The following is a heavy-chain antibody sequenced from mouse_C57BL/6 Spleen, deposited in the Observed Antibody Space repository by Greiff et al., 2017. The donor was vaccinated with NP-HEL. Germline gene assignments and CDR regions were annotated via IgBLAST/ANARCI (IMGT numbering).Heavy chain of an antibody. D-gene: IGHD1-1*01. V-gene: IGHV1-66*01. J-gene: IGHJ3*01. CDR1: GYSFTSYY. CDR3: ARDYDGSSYGFDY. Sequence: QVQLKESGPELVKPGASVKISCKASGYSFTSYYIHWVKQRPGQGLEWIGWIYPGSGNTKYNEKFKSKATLTADTSSGTAYMQLSSLTSEDSAVYYWARDYDGSSYGFDYWGQGTLVTVSA. CDR2: IYPGSGNT.